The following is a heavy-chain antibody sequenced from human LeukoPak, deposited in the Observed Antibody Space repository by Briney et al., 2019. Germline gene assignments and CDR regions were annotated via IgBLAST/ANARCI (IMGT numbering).Heavy chain of an antibody. D-gene: IGHD5-12*01. CDR1: TYTFTRYG. CDR2: ISGYNGNT. J-gene: IGHJ4*02. Sequence: ASVKVSCKASTYTFTRYGISWVRQAPGQGLEWMGWISGYNGNTNYAQKFLGRVSMTADTATSTAYMELRSLTSDDTAMYYCARSGGGTYYYFDLWGQETRVTVSS. V-gene: IGHV1-18*01. CDR3: ARSGGGTYYYFDL.